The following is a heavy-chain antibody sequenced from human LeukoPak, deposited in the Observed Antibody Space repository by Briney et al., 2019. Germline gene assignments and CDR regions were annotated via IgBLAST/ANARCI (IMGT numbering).Heavy chain of an antibody. Sequence: ASVKVSCKASGGTFSSHGVTWVRQAPGQGLEWMGRGIPTFNIRNYARKFQGRVTIPADKSTSTGYMELSSLRSEETAVYYCARDLPSPVPGKNYFDSWGQGTLVIVSS. V-gene: IGHV1-69*10. J-gene: IGHJ4*02. CDR3: ARDLPSPVPGKNYFDS. D-gene: IGHD6-19*01. CDR2: GIPTFNIR. CDR1: GGTFSSHG.